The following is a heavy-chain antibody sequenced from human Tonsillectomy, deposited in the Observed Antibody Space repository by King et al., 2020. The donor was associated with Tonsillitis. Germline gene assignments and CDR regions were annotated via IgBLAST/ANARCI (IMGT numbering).Heavy chain of an antibody. J-gene: IGHJ6*02. Sequence: VQLQESGPGLVKPSQTLSLTCTVSGGSISSGDYYWSWIRQPPGKGLEWIGYIYYSGSTYYNPSLKSLVTISVDTSKNQFSLKLSSVTAADTAVYYCARVSGYSYGRHYYYYYGMDVWGQGTTVTVSS. CDR2: IYYSGST. CDR3: ARVSGYSYGRHYYYYYGMDV. D-gene: IGHD5-18*01. V-gene: IGHV4-30-4*01. CDR1: GGSISSGDYY.